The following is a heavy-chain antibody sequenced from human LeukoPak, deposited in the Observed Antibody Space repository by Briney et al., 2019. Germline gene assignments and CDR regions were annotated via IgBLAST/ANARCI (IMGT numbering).Heavy chain of an antibody. J-gene: IGHJ6*02. Sequence: GGSLRLSCAASGFTFSSYWMHRVRQTPEKGLVWVSRINSHGSSTTYADSVKGRFTISRDNAKNTLYLQMNSLRAEDTAVYYCARDLRNGICSNYDWYYYGMDVWGQGTTVTVSS. CDR2: INSHGSST. V-gene: IGHV3-74*01. CDR3: ARDLRNGICSNYDWYYYGMDV. D-gene: IGHD4-11*01. CDR1: GFTFSSYW.